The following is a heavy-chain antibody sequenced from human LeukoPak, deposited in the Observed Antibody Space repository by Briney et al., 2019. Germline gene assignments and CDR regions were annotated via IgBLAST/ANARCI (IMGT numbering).Heavy chain of an antibody. V-gene: IGHV3-30*18. CDR2: ISYDGSNK. CDR1: GFTFSSYG. J-gene: IGHJ4*02. CDR3: AKHPTRLTYYYDSSGFFDY. D-gene: IGHD3-22*01. Sequence: PGGSLRLSCAASGFTFSSYGMHWVRQAPGKGLEWVAVISYDGSNKYYADSVKGRFTISRDNSKNTLYLQMNSLRAEDTAVYYCAKHPTRLTYYYDSSGFFDYWGQGTLVTVSS.